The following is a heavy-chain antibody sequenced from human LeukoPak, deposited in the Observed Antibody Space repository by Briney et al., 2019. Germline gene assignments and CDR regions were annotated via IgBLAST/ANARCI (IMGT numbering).Heavy chain of an antibody. V-gene: IGHV3-33*08. Sequence: GGSLRLSCAASGFTFSTFAMSWVRQAPGKGLEWVAVIWYDGSNKYYADSVKGRFTISRDNSKNTQYLQMNSLRAEDTAVYYCARDRCSGGSCFDAFDIWGQGTMVTVSS. D-gene: IGHD2-15*01. CDR2: IWYDGSNK. CDR3: ARDRCSGGSCFDAFDI. J-gene: IGHJ3*02. CDR1: GFTFSTFA.